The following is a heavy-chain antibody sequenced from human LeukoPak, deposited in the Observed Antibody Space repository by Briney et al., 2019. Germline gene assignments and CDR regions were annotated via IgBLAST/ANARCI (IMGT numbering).Heavy chain of an antibody. CDR2: IYYNGIS. V-gene: IGHV4-59*01. D-gene: IGHD1-20*01. CDR1: GGSISGYY. J-gene: IGHJ6*02. Sequence: SETLSHTCTVSGGSISGYYWSWILQPPGEGLEWIAYIYYNGISNYNPSLKSRVIISVDSSKNQFSLKLTSVTAADTAVYYCAKILTGTGPTMDVRGQGTTVTVSS. CDR3: AKILTGTGPTMDV.